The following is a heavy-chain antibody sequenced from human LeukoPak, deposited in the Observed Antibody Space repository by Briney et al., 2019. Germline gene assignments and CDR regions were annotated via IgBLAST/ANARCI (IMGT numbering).Heavy chain of an antibody. J-gene: IGHJ6*03. CDR2: IRYDGSNK. CDR3: AKDGTQRTSSRYFYFMDA. V-gene: IGHV3-30*02. CDR1: GFTFSSYG. Sequence: GGSLRLSCAASGFTFSSYGMHWVRQAPGKGLEWVAFIRYDGSNKYYADSVKGRFTISRDNSKNTLYLQMNSLRPEDTAVYYCAKDGTQRTSSRYFYFMDAWGKGTTVTVS. D-gene: IGHD2-2*01.